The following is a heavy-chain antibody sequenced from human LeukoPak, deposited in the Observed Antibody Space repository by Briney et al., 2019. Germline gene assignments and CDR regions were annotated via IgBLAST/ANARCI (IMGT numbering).Heavy chain of an antibody. D-gene: IGHD6-19*01. V-gene: IGHV3-53*01. CDR3: ARDPLSVTGTNERYDYYGFDV. Sequence: GGSLRLSCAASGFTVSSYYMSWVREAPGKGLEWLSIIYSGGSTYYADSVKGRFTISRDDSKNTLYLQMNSLRPEDTAVYYCARDPLSVTGTNERYDYYGFDVWGQGTTVTVSS. J-gene: IGHJ6*02. CDR1: GFTVSSYY. CDR2: IYSGGST.